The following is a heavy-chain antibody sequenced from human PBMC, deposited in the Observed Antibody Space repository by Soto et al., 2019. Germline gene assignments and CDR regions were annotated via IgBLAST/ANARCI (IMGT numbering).Heavy chain of an antibody. V-gene: IGHV3-48*03. J-gene: IGHJ6*02. D-gene: IGHD1-7*01. Sequence: GSLRLSCAASGFTFSSYEMNWVRQAPGKGLEWVSYISSSGSTIYYADSVKGRFNISRDNAKKSLYLQMNSLRAEDTAVYYCARLELYYHGMDVWGQGTTVTVSS. CDR1: GFTFSSYE. CDR2: ISSSGSTI. CDR3: ARLELYYHGMDV.